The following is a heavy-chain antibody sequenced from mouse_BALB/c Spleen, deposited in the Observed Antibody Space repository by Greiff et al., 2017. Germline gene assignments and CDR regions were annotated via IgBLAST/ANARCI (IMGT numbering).Heavy chain of an antibody. D-gene: IGHD2-4*01. CDR2: ISYSGST. CDR1: GYSITSDYA. J-gene: IGHJ4*01. Sequence: EVHLVESGPGLVKPSQSLSLTCTVTGYSITSDYAWNWIRQFPGNKLEWMGYISYSGSTSYNPSLKSRISITRDTSKNQFFLQLNSVTTEDTATYYCARLITTGNYYAMDYWGQGTSVTVSS. V-gene: IGHV3-2*02. CDR3: ARLITTGNYYAMDY.